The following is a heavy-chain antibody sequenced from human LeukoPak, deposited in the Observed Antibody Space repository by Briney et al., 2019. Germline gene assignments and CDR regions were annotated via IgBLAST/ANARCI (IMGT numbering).Heavy chain of an antibody. D-gene: IGHD3-22*01. V-gene: IGHV3-9*01. J-gene: IGHJ5*02. CDR3: ARDLRRGYYYDSSGPTFDP. Sequence: GGSLRLSCAASGFTFDDYAMHWVRQAPGKGLEWVSGISWNSGSIGYADSVKGRFTISRDNAKNSLYLQMNSLRAEDTAVYYCARDLRRGYYYDSSGPTFDPWGQGTLVTVSS. CDR1: GFTFDDYA. CDR2: ISWNSGSI.